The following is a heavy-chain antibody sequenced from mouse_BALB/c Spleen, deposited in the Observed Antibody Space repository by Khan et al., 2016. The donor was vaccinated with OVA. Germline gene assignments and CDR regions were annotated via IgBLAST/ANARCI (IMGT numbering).Heavy chain of an antibody. V-gene: IGHV2-3*01. Sequence: QVQLKESGPGLVAPSESLSITCTVSGFSLDSFGVNWVRQPPGKGLEWLGVIWGDGNTNYHSGLKSRLTINKDNSKSQVFLRLNSLQTYDTATYYCAKFTQHYYSMDSWGQGTSVTVSS. D-gene: IGHD1-1*01. CDR2: IWGDGNT. J-gene: IGHJ4*01. CDR3: AKFTQHYYSMDS. CDR1: GFSLDSFG.